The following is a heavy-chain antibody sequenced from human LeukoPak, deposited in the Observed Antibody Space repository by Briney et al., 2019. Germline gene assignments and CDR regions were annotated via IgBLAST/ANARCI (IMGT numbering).Heavy chain of an antibody. CDR1: GSYW. CDR3: VSFYETY. V-gene: IGHV3-74*01. CDR2: INSDVSWT. D-gene: IGHD2/OR15-2a*01. J-gene: IGHJ4*02. Sequence: GGSLRLSCAASGSYWMHWVRQAPGQGLVWVSHINSDVSWTSYADSVKGRLTISKDNAKNTVYLQMNNLRAEDTAVYYCVSFYETYWGRGTLVTVSS.